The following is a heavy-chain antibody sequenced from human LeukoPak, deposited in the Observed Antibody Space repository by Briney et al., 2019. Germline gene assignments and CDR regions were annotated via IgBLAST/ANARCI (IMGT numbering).Heavy chain of an antibody. Sequence: PSETLSLTCAVYGGSFSGYCWSWIRQPPGKGLEWIGEINHRGSTNYNPSLKSRVPISVDTPKNQFSLQLRSVTAADTAVYYCASLPSPYGDYRSYLFDYWGQGTLVTVSS. CDR1: GGSFSGYC. V-gene: IGHV4-34*01. CDR3: ASLPSPYGDYRSYLFDY. J-gene: IGHJ4*02. D-gene: IGHD4-17*01. CDR2: INHRGST.